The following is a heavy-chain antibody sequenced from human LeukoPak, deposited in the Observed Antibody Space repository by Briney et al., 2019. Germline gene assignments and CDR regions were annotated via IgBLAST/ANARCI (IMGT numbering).Heavy chain of an antibody. D-gene: IGHD6-19*01. V-gene: IGHV3-48*03. CDR2: IGSSGAAI. CDR3: ALLAVASDFDY. J-gene: IGHJ4*02. CDR1: GFPFSIYE. Sequence: PGGSLRLSCAVSGFPFSIYEMNWVRQAPGKGLEWVSNIGSSGAAIYYADSVRGRFTISRDNAKNSLYLQMNSLRAEDTAVYYCALLAVASDFDYWGQGALDTVSS.